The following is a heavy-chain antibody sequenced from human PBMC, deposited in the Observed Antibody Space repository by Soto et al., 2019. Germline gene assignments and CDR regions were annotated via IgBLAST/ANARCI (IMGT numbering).Heavy chain of an antibody. Sequence: EVQLVESGGGLVQPGGSLSFSCEASGFTLTNYWLCWVRQAPGKGLEWVANIKPEGGVKSYLDSVKGRFTISRDNAKKSLYLQMNSLRAEDTAMYYCARDVERFCASTSCFGYFDHWGQGILVTVSS. D-gene: IGHD2-2*01. V-gene: IGHV3-7*03. CDR3: ARDVERFCASTSCFGYFDH. J-gene: IGHJ4*02. CDR2: IKPEGGVK. CDR1: GFTLTNYW.